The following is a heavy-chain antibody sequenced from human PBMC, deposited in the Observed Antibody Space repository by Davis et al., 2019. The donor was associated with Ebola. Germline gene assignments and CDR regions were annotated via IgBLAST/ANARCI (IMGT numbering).Heavy chain of an antibody. V-gene: IGHV3-21*01. Sequence: GGSLRLSCAASGFTFSSYSMNWVRQAPGKGLEWVSSISSSSSYIYYADSVKGRFTISRDNAKNSLYLQMNSLRAEDTAVYYCAKAIHYYDSSGYYSVDYWGQGTLVTVSS. CDR2: ISSSSSYI. CDR3: AKAIHYYDSSGYYSVDY. CDR1: GFTFSSYS. J-gene: IGHJ4*02. D-gene: IGHD3-22*01.